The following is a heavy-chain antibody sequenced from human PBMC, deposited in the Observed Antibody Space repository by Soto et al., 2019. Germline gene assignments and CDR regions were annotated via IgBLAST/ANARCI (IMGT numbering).Heavy chain of an antibody. V-gene: IGHV1-3*01. CDR1: GYTFTSYA. Sequence: ASVKVSCKASGYTFTSYAMHWVRQAPGQRLEWMGWINAGNGNTKYSQKFQGRVTITRDTSASTAYMELSSLRSEDTAVYYCARDQEYCISTSCRRYYYYGMDVWGQGTTVTVSS. D-gene: IGHD2-2*01. CDR3: ARDQEYCISTSCRRYYYYGMDV. CDR2: INAGNGNT. J-gene: IGHJ6*02.